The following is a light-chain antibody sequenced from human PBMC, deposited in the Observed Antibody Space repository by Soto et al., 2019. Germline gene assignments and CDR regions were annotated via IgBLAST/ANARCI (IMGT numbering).Light chain of an antibody. CDR1: QGISVY. CDR3: QQSYTTPYT. J-gene: IGKJ2*01. Sequence: DIPMTQSPSSLSASVGDRVTITCRASQGISVYLNWYQQKPRRAPNLLIYAASTLQSGVPSRFSGSGSGTDFTLTISSLQPEDFATYYCQQSYTTPYTFGQGTRLEIK. CDR2: AAS. V-gene: IGKV1-39*01.